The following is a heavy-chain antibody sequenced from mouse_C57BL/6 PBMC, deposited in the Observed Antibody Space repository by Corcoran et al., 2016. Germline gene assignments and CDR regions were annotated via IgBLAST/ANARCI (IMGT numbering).Heavy chain of an antibody. Sequence: EVQLQQSGPELVKPGASVKISCKASGSTFTDYYMNWVKQSHGKSLEWIGDINPNNGGTSYNQKFKGKATLTVDKSSSTAYMELRSLTSEDSAVYYCARALDYYGSSYWYFDVWGTGTTVTVSS. D-gene: IGHD1-1*01. CDR2: INPNNGGT. CDR1: GSTFTDYY. V-gene: IGHV1-26*01. J-gene: IGHJ1*03. CDR3: ARALDYYGSSYWYFDV.